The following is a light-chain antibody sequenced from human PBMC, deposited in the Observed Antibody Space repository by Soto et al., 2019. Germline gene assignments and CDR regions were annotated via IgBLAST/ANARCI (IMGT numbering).Light chain of an antibody. CDR3: QQYNSYPIT. Sequence: DIQMTQSPSTLSASVGDRVTITCRASQSISSWLAWYQQKPGKAPKSLIYKASSLESGVPSWFSGSGSGTEFTLTISSLQPDDFATYYCQQYNSYPITFGQGTRLEIK. J-gene: IGKJ5*01. CDR2: KAS. CDR1: QSISSW. V-gene: IGKV1-5*03.